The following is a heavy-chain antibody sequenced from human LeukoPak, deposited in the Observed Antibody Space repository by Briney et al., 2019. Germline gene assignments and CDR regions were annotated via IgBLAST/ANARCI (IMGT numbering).Heavy chain of an antibody. CDR1: GGSISSSSYY. CDR3: ARHCSSTSCYYRNAFDI. J-gene: IGHJ3*02. D-gene: IGHD2-2*01. V-gene: IGHV4-39*01. Sequence: SETLSLTCTVSGGSISSSSYYWGWIRQPPGKGLKWIGSIYYSGSTFYNPSLKSRVTISVDTSKNQFSLKLGSVTAADTAVYYCARHCSSTSCYYRNAFDIWGQGTMVTVSS. CDR2: IYYSGST.